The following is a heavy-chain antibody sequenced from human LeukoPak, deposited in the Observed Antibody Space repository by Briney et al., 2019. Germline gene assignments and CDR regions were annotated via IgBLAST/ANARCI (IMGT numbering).Heavy chain of an antibody. D-gene: IGHD1-26*01. CDR2: IIPIFGTA. CDR1: GGTFSSYA. J-gene: IGHJ6*02. CDR3: ARMAIRQGGYGMDV. Sequence: ASVKVSCKASGGTFSSYAISWVRQAPGQGLEWMGGIIPIFGTANYAQKFQGRVTITADESTTTAYMELSSLRSEDTAVYYCARMAIRQGGYGMDVWGQGTTVTVSS. V-gene: IGHV1-69*13.